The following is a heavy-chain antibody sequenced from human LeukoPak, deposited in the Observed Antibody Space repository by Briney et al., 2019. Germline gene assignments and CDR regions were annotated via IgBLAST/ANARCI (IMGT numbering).Heavy chain of an antibody. D-gene: IGHD3-3*01. CDR2: ISSSGSTI. Sequence: TGGSLRLSCAASGFTFSSYEMNWVRQAPGKGLEWVSYISSSGSTIYYADSVKGRFTISRDNAKNSLYLQMNSLRAEDTAVYYCARDRSGYFQNWGQGTLVTVSS. V-gene: IGHV3-48*03. CDR1: GFTFSSYE. CDR3: ARDRSGYFQN. J-gene: IGHJ1*01.